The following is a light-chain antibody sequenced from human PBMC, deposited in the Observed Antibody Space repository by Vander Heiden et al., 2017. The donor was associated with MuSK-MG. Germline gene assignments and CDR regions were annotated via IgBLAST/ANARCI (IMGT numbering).Light chain of an antibody. CDR3: QAWDSRPARLV. J-gene: IGLJ2*01. Sequence: SYELTQTPSVSVSPGQTDSINCSGDKLGDKYACWYQQKPGQSAGMVIYQDRKRHAGCPVRFSGSTSVSTGTLTGSGTQPMAEADYYCQAWDSRPARLVFGGGTKLTVL. CDR2: QDR. V-gene: IGLV3-1*01. CDR1: KLGDKY.